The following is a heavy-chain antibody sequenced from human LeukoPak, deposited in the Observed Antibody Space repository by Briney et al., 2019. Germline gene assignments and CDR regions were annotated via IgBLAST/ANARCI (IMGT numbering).Heavy chain of an antibody. V-gene: IGHV3-30*18. CDR2: ISYDESNK. J-gene: IGHJ4*02. D-gene: IGHD1-26*01. CDR3: AKDPGGLPTYYFDY. CDR1: GFSFDNFA. Sequence: GGSLRLSCVASGFSFDNFAMNWVRQAPGKGLEWVAVISYDESNKYYADSVKGRFTISRDNSKNTLYLQMNSLRAEDTAVYYCAKDPGGLPTYYFDYWGQGTLVTVSS.